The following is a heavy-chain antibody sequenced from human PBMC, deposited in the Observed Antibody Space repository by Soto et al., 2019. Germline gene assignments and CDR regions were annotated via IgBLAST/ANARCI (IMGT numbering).Heavy chain of an antibody. CDR1: GGSISSYY. D-gene: IGHD6-25*01. V-gene: IGHV4-59*08. CDR2: IYYSGST. Sequence: SETLSLTCTVSGGSISSYYWSWIRQPPGKGLEWIGYIYYSGSTNYNPSLKSRVTISVDTSKNQFSLKLSSVTAADTAVYYCARHRLGLTAFDIWGQGTMVTVSS. CDR3: ARHRLGLTAFDI. J-gene: IGHJ3*02.